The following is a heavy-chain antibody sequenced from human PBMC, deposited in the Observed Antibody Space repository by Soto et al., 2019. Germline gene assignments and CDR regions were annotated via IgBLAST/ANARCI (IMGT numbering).Heavy chain of an antibody. J-gene: IGHJ4*01. D-gene: IGHD1-1*01. Sequence: SVQVSCKASGCTFSSYDISWVRQAPGQGLEWMGWIIPIFGTANYAQKFQGRITMTTDAATSTAYMELTSLRSEDTAVYYWATWSELPSLTDYWGQGTLVTVSS. V-gene: IGHV1-69*05. CDR2: IIPIFGTA. CDR1: GCTFSSYD. CDR3: ATWSELPSLTDY.